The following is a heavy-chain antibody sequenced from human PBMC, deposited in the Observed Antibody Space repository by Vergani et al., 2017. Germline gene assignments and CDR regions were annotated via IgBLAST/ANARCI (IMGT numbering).Heavy chain of an antibody. CDR2: IYPGDSDT. Sequence: EVQLVQSGAEVKKPGESLKISCKGSGYNFTNYWIGWVRQMPGKGLEWMGIIYPGDSDTNYSPSFQGHVTISADKSISTAYLQWSSLKASDTAMYYCAITIFGVVRAVSYYYGMDVWGQGTTVTVSS. V-gene: IGHV5-51*03. CDR1: GYNFTNYW. CDR3: AITIFGVVRAVSYYYGMDV. D-gene: IGHD3-3*01. J-gene: IGHJ6*02.